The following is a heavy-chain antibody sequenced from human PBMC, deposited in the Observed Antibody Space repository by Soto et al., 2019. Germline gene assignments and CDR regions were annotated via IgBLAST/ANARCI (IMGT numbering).Heavy chain of an antibody. CDR1: GFTVSSKY. V-gene: IGHV3-66*01. J-gene: IGHJ6*04. Sequence: EVRLVESGGGLVQPGGSLRLSCAASGFTVSSKYMSWVRQAPGKGLEWVSLIQSGGPTYYADSVKGRFTISRDTSENTVHLQMDSLRAEDTAVYYCARDDVLCDGGRCYGVPLDVWGKGTTDTVSS. CDR3: ARDDVLCDGGRCYGVPLDV. CDR2: IQSGGPT. D-gene: IGHD2-15*01.